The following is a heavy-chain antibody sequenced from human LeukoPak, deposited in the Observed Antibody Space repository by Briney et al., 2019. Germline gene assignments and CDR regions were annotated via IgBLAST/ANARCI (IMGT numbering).Heavy chain of an antibody. J-gene: IGHJ4*02. D-gene: IGHD4-17*01. CDR2: IYYRGSP. Sequence: PSETLSLTCTVSGGSISSYYWSWIRQPPGKALEWIGYIYYRGSPNYNPSLKSRVTISIDTSKNQFPLRLSSVTAADTAVYYCARDGGDEILDYWGQGTLVTVSS. V-gene: IGHV4-59*01. CDR3: ARDGGDEILDY. CDR1: GGSISSYY.